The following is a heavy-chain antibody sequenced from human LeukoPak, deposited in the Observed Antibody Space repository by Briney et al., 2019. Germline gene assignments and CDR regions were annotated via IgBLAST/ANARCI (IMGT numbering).Heavy chain of an antibody. J-gene: IGHJ4*02. D-gene: IGHD3-22*01. V-gene: IGHV3-23*01. CDR1: GFTFSSYA. CDR3: AKDNLWGGSGYYDSDYFDY. Sequence: GGSLRLSCAASGFTFSSYAMGGVRQAPGKGLEWVSAISGSGGSTYYADSAKGRLTISRDNSKNTLYLQMNSLRAEDTAVYYCAKDNLWGGSGYYDSDYFDYWGQGTLVTVSS. CDR2: ISGSGGST.